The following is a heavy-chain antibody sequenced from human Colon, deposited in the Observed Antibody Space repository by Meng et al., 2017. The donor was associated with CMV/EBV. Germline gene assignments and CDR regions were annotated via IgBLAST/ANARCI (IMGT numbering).Heavy chain of an antibody. J-gene: IGHJ6*02. Sequence: ASVKVSCKASGYVFSAYEIHWVRQATGQGLEWMGWMNPNSGDTGYAQKFLGRVTMTWDTSRGTAYLELGSLRSEDTAIYYCARGRGYPVVRGAPLRTYSHYYGMDVWGQGTTVTVSS. V-gene: IGHV1-8*01. CDR3: ARGRGYPVVRGAPLRTYSHYYGMDV. CDR1: GYVFSAYE. CDR2: MNPNSGDT. D-gene: IGHD3-10*01.